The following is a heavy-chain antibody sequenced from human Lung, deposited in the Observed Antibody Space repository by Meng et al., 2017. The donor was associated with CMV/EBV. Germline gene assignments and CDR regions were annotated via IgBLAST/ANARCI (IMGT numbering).Heavy chain of an antibody. CDR3: ARDLNYYDSSGNYYVGWLDP. J-gene: IGHJ5*02. CDR2: TYYRSKWYN. D-gene: IGHD3-22*01. CDR1: GDNFSSNSAA. Sequence: SETLSLXXAISGDNFSSNSAAWNWIRQSPSRGLEWLGRTYYRSKWYNDFAPSVKSRITFNPDTSKNQLSLHLTSVTPEDTAVYYCARDLNYYDSSGNYYVGWLDPWGQGXLVTVSS. V-gene: IGHV6-1*01.